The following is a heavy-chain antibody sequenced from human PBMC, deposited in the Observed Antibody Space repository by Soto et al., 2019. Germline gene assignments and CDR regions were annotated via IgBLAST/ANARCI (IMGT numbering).Heavy chain of an antibody. Sequence: QLQLQESGPGLVKPSETLSRTCTVSGDSIRTSAYYWGWIRQPPGKGLEWIGYIYHIGSPSYNPSLKSRLSMSLDTSKNQFSLNLTSVTAADTAIYYCVRDRALDSSGHWFDSWGQGTLVTVSS. D-gene: IGHD6-19*01. V-gene: IGHV4-31*03. CDR1: GDSIRTSAYY. J-gene: IGHJ5*01. CDR2: IYHIGSP. CDR3: VRDRALDSSGHWFDS.